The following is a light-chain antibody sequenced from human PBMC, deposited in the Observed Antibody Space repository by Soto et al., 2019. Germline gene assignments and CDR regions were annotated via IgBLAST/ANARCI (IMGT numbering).Light chain of an antibody. V-gene: IGKV3-20*01. J-gene: IGKJ1*01. CDR3: QQYGTSPRT. CDR1: QSGSDSY. Sequence: EIALTQSPGTLSLSPGERATLSCRASQSGSDSYLAWYQQKPGQAPRLLIYGASSRATGIPDRFSGSGSGTDFTLTIVRLEPEDFAVYYCQQYGTSPRTFGQGTKVDIK. CDR2: GAS.